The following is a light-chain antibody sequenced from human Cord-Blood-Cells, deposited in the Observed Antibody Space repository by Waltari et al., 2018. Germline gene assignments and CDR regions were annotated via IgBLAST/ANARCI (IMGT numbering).Light chain of an antibody. CDR1: SSYVGGYNY. CDR3: SSYTSSSTYV. CDR2: DVS. V-gene: IGLV2-14*01. J-gene: IGLJ1*01. Sequence: QSALTQPASVSGSPGQSITISCTGTSSYVGGYNYVSWYQQHPGKAPQLMIYDVSNRPAGGSNRFSGSKSGNTASLTISGLQAEDEADYYCSSYTSSSTYVFVTGTKVTVL.